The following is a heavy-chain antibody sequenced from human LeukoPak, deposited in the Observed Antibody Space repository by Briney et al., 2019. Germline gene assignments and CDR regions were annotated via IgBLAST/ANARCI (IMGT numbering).Heavy chain of an antibody. D-gene: IGHD3-22*01. CDR3: ARDLRAVYYYDSSDN. Sequence: GGSLRLSCEASAFTFSCYWMSWVRQAPGKGLEWVANIKKDGSEKYYVDSVKGRFTISRDNAKNSLYLQMNSLRAEDTAVYYCARDLRAVYYYDSSDNWGQGTMVTVSS. CDR2: IKKDGSEK. CDR1: AFTFSCYW. V-gene: IGHV3-7*01. J-gene: IGHJ3*01.